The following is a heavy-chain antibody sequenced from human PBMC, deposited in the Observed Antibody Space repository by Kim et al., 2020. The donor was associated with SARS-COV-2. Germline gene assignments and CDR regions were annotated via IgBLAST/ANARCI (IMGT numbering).Heavy chain of an antibody. CDR1: GYTFTAYY. D-gene: IGHD2-2*01. CDR2: INPNSGDT. Sequence: ASVKVSCTASGYTFTAYYMDWVRQAPGQGLEWMGRINPNSGDTTYARSFQGRVTMTRDTSVSTAYMEVSGLRSDDTAVYYCATGVQYAFEIWGQGTMVTVSS. J-gene: IGHJ3*02. CDR3: ATGVQYAFEI. V-gene: IGHV1-2*06.